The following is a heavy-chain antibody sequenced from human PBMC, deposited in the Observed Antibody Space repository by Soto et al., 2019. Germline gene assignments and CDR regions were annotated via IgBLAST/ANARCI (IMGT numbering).Heavy chain of an antibody. Sequence: QVRLVQSGAEVKKPGSSVKVSCKASGGTFSNYAITWLRLAPGQGLERLGGIIPVFGSVNYAQKFQGRFTITADESTSTAYMELNTLRSEDTAGYYCARDNPYTNSFGNWFDPWGHGTLVIVS. CDR1: GGTFSNYA. CDR3: ARDNPYTNSFGNWFDP. CDR2: IIPVFGSV. J-gene: IGHJ5*02. D-gene: IGHD6-13*01. V-gene: IGHV1-69*01.